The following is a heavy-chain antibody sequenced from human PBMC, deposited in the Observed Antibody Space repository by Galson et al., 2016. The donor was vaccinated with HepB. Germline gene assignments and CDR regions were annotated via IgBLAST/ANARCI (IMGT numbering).Heavy chain of an antibody. D-gene: IGHD6-13*01. CDR1: GGSFSGYY. CDR3: AREGGSAVRYGMDV. J-gene: IGHJ6*02. CDR2: INHSGST. Sequence: SETLSLTCAVYGGSFSGYYWSWIRQPPGKGLGWIGEINHSGSTNYNASLKSRVSISVGTSKNQFALKLRSVTAADTGVYYCAREGGSAVRYGMDVWSQGTTVTVSS. V-gene: IGHV4-34*01.